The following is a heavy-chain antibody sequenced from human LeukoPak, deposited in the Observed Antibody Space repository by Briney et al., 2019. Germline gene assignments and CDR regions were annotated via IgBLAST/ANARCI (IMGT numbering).Heavy chain of an antibody. Sequence: GGSLRLSCAASGFTFDDYGMSWVRQAPGKGLEWVSGINWNGGSTGYADSVKGRFTISRDNAKNTLYLQMNGLRAEDTAIYYCATYRRGYHDTNESYYFDYWGQGTLVTVSS. D-gene: IGHD2-8*01. CDR3: ATYRRGYHDTNESYYFDY. J-gene: IGHJ4*02. V-gene: IGHV3-20*04. CDR2: INWNGGST. CDR1: GFTFDDYG.